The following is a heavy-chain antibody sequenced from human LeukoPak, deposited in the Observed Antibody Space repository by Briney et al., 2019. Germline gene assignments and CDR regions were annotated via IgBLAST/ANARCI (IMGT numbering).Heavy chain of an antibody. CDR2: IYYSGST. CDR3: ARGIKGSTGYYYYMDD. J-gene: IGHJ6*03. V-gene: IGHV4-59*01. D-gene: IGHD1-14*01. Sequence: SETLPLTCTVSGGSISSYYWSWIRQSPGKGLEWIGYIYYSGSTNYNPSLKSRVTISVDTSKNQFSLKLSSVTAADSAVYYCARGIKGSTGYYYYMDDWGKGTTVTVSS. CDR1: GGSISSYY.